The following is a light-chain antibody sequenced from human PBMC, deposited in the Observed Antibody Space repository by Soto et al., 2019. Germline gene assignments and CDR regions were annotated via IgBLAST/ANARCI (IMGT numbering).Light chain of an antibody. CDR1: SSNIGSNT. Sequence: QSVLTQPPSASGTPGQRVTISCSGSSSNIGSNTVNWYQQLPGTAPKLLIYSHNQRPSGVPDRFSVSKSGTSVSLAISGLQSEDEADYYCATWDDSLDGYVFGTGTKLTVL. V-gene: IGLV1-44*01. J-gene: IGLJ1*01. CDR2: SHN. CDR3: ATWDDSLDGYV.